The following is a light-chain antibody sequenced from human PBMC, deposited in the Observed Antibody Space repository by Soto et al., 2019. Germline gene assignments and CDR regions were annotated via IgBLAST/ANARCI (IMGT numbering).Light chain of an antibody. V-gene: IGLV2-14*01. CDR3: TSYTSSSTLVV. CDR1: SGDVGGYQY. J-gene: IGLJ2*01. Sequence: QSVLTQPASVSGSPGQTITISCTGTSGDVGGYQYVSWYQQHPGKAPKLMIYEVSYRPSGVSNRFSGSKSGNTASLTISGLQAEDEADYYCTSYTSSSTLVVFGGGTKVTVL. CDR2: EVS.